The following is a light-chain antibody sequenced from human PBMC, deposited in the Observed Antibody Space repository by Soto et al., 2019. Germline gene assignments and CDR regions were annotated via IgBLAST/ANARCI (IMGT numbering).Light chain of an antibody. V-gene: IGKV3-20*01. J-gene: IGKJ1*01. CDR2: GAS. CDR3: PQYGSPPWT. Sequence: EIVLTQSPGTLSLSPGERATLSCRAGQSASSRYLAWYQQKPGQAPRLLIYGASSRATGIPDRFSGRGSGTDFTLTISRLEPEDFAVYYCPQYGSPPWTCAQETKVEIK. CDR1: QSASSRY.